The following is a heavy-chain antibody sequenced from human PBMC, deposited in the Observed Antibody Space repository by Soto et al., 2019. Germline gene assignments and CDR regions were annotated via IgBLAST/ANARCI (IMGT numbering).Heavy chain of an antibody. CDR2: ISRSGST. V-gene: IGHV4-34*01. CDR1: GGSLSRHS. D-gene: IGHD5-12*01. Sequence: KSSETLSLTCVVYGGSLSRHSWSWIRQPPGKGLEWIGEISRSGSTNYNPSLKSRVTISMDTFDNQVSLKLSAVTAADTAVYYCAREGGRRDVPLLFSGYDSMSSWFDPWGQGTQVTVSS. J-gene: IGHJ5*02. CDR3: AREGGRRDVPLLFSGYDSMSSWFDP.